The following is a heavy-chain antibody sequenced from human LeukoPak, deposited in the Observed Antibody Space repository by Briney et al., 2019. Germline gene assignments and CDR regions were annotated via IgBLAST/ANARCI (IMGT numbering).Heavy chain of an antibody. CDR2: INPNSGGT. J-gene: IGHJ4*02. CDR1: GYTFTSYG. D-gene: IGHD6-13*01. V-gene: IGHV1-2*02. Sequence: ASVKVSCKASGYTFTSYGISWVRQAPGQGLEWMGWINPNSGGTNYAQKFQGRVTMTRDTSISTAYMELSRLRSDDTAVYYCARDAGSSWYSDYWGQGTLVTVSS. CDR3: ARDAGSSWYSDY.